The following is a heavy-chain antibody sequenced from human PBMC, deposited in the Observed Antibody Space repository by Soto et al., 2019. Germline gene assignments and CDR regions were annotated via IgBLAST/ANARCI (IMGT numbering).Heavy chain of an antibody. CDR1: VGSIIAYY. CDR3: ARVRGTAGKRYFDY. V-gene: IGHV4-59*01. CDR2: TYYSGST. Sequence: SETLSLTCTVSVGSIIAYYWNWIRQRPGKGLQWIGYTYYSGSTTYNPSLKSRVTISVDSSKNQFSLKLDSVTPADTAVYYCARVRGTAGKRYFDYWGPGTLVTVSS. D-gene: IGHD6-13*01. J-gene: IGHJ4*02.